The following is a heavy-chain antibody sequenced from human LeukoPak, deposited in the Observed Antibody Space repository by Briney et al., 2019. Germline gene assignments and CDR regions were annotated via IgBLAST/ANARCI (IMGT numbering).Heavy chain of an antibody. J-gene: IGHJ4*02. CDR2: IYHSGST. D-gene: IGHD5-24*01. V-gene: IGHV4-30-2*01. Sequence: SETLSLTCTVSGGSISSGDYYWSWLRQPPGKGLEWIGYIYHSGSTYYNPSLKSRVTISVDRSKNQFSLKLSSVTAADTAVYYCARGRDGYKPDFDYWGQGTLVTVSS. CDR1: GGSISSGDYY. CDR3: ARGRDGYKPDFDY.